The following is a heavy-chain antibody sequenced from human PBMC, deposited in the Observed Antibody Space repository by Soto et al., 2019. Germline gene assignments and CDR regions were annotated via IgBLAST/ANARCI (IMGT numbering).Heavy chain of an antibody. V-gene: IGHV1-18*01. CDR2: ISAYNGNT. Sequence: ASVKVSCKASGYTFTSYGISWVRQAPGQGLEWMGWISAYNGNTNYAQKLQGRVTMTTDTSTSTAYMELRSLRSDDTAVYYCASGDTYYYDSSGPNDYWGQGTLVTVSS. J-gene: IGHJ4*02. CDR1: GYTFTSYG. CDR3: ASGDTYYYDSSGPNDY. D-gene: IGHD3-22*01.